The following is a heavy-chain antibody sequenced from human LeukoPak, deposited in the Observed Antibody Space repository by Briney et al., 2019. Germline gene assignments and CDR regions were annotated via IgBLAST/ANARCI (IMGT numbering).Heavy chain of an antibody. D-gene: IGHD3-10*01. CDR3: ARGTPLSKYYYGSGSRLYYFDY. Sequence: PSETLSLTCTVSGVSISSSNSYWGWIRQPPGKGLEWIGSIYYSGNTYYNASLKGQVSISIDTSKNQFSLKLTSVTAADTAVYYCARGTPLSKYYYGSGSRLYYFDYWGQGTLVTVSS. J-gene: IGHJ4*02. V-gene: IGHV4-39*01. CDR2: IYYSGNT. CDR1: GVSISSSNSY.